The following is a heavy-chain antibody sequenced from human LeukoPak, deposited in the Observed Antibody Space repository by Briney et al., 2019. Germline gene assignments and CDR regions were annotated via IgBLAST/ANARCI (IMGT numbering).Heavy chain of an antibody. V-gene: IGHV4-59*08. CDR1: GGSISTYS. D-gene: IGHD4-17*01. J-gene: IGHJ4*02. CDR2: IYYSGST. CDR3: ARHVRAGFGDSYYFDY. Sequence: SETLSLTCTVSGGSISTYSWSWIRQPPGKGLEWIGYIYYSGSTNYNPSLKSRLTISVDTSKNQFSLKLSSVTAADTAVYYCARHVRAGFGDSYYFDYWGQGTLVTVSS.